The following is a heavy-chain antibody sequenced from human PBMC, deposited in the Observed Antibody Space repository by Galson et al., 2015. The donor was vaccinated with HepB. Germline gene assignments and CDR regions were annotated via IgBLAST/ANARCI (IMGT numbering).Heavy chain of an antibody. CDR3: VKDWGPADKCSDAGCLAY. CDR2: IDRSGGKT. D-gene: IGHD3-16*01. Sequence: SLRLSCAASGFTFSDFVMTWVRQAPGKGLEWVSTIDRSGGKTFSADYVRGRFTISRDNPKNTLYVQMNNLRADDTAVYYRVKDWGPADKCSDAGCLAYWGPGTLVTVSS. J-gene: IGHJ4*02. CDR1: GFTFSDFV. V-gene: IGHV3-23*01.